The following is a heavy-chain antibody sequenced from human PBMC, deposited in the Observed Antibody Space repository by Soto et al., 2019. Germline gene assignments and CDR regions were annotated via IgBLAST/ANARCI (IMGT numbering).Heavy chain of an antibody. D-gene: IGHD2-2*01. J-gene: IGHJ4*02. Sequence: EVQLVESGGGLVKPGGYLRLSCAASGFTFSTYSMNWVRQAPGKGLEWVSSISSSGGSVSYAESVTGRFTISRDNANNSRYLQMHILRAEDTAVYYCARGRSINTNMDYWGQGTLVTVSS. V-gene: IGHV3-21*01. CDR2: ISSSGGSV. CDR3: ARGRSINTNMDY. CDR1: GFTFSTYS.